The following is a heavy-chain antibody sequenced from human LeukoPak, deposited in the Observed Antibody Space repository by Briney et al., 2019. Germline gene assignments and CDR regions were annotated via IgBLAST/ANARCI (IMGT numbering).Heavy chain of an antibody. D-gene: IGHD1-7*01. J-gene: IGHJ4*02. CDR1: GASISDYF. CDR3: ARGTKKTVYHTLDY. CDR2: IDTSGTA. V-gene: IGHV4-4*07. Sequence: SETLSLTCTVSGASISDYFCNWIRQPAGRGLEWIGRIDTSGTAKYNSSLKSRVTISVDTSKNQFSLRLSSAAAADTAIYYCARGTKKTVYHTLDYWGQGILVTVSS.